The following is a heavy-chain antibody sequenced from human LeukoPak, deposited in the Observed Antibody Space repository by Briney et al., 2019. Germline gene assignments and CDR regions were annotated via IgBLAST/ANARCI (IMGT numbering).Heavy chain of an antibody. Sequence: SETLSLTCTLSGGSMSGSDYYWGWIRQPPGKGLEWIGAIYFSGSTYYSPSLKSRVTMSVDTSKNQFSLKLSSVTAADTAVYYCARHDTGNYVWGSYRSYYYYGMDVWGQGTTVTVSS. D-gene: IGHD3-16*02. CDR3: ARHDTGNYVWGSYRSYYYYGMDV. J-gene: IGHJ6*02. CDR1: GGSMSGSDYY. V-gene: IGHV4-39*01. CDR2: IYFSGST.